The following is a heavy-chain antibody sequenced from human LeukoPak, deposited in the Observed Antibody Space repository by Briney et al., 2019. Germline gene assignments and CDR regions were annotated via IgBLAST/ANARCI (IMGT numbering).Heavy chain of an antibody. V-gene: IGHV1-18*01. D-gene: IGHD6-6*01. CDR1: GYTFTSYG. J-gene: IGHJ5*02. CDR3: ARDPGGSSCLFDP. CDR2: ISTYNGNT. Sequence: ASVKVSCKASGYTFTSYGISWVRQAPGQGLEWMGWISTYNGNTNYAQKLQGRVTMTTDTSTSTAYIELRSLRSDDTAVYYCARDPGGSSCLFDPWGQGTLVTVSS.